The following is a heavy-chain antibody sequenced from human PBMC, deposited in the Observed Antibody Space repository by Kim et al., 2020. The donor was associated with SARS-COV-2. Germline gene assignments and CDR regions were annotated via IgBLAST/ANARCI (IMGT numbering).Heavy chain of an antibody. Sequence: GGSLRLSCAASGFTFSSYSMNWVRQAPGKGLEWVSYISSSSSTIYYADSVKGRFTISRDNAKNSLYLQMNSLRDEDTAVYYCARDLIYPLDYYYYGMDVWGQGTTVTGSS. CDR1: GFTFSSYS. J-gene: IGHJ6*02. D-gene: IGHD2-2*02. CDR2: ISSSSSTI. CDR3: ARDLIYPLDYYYYGMDV. V-gene: IGHV3-48*02.